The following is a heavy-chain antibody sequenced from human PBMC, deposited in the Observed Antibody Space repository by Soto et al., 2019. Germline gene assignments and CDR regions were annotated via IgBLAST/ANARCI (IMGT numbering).Heavy chain of an antibody. CDR3: ARRDYDFWSGHTDV. J-gene: IGHJ6*03. V-gene: IGHV4-59*08. Sequence: SETLSLTCTVSGGSISSYYWSWIRQPPGKGLEWIGYIYYSGSTNYNPSLKSRVTISVDTSKNQFSLKLSSVTAADTAVYYCARRDYDFWSGHTDVWGKGTTVTVSS. D-gene: IGHD3-3*01. CDR1: GGSISSYY. CDR2: IYYSGST.